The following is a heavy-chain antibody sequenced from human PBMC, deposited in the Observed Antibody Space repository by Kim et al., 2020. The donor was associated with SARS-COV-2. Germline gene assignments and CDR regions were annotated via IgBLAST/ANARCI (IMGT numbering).Heavy chain of an antibody. Sequence: GGSLRLSCAASGFTFSDYYMSWIRQAPGKGLEWVSYIGDSGTSIYHANSMKGRFTISSDNAKNSVFLQLSGLRAEDTAVYYCARMRPGRQLVDYWGQGTLVTVSS. V-gene: IGHV3-11*01. J-gene: IGHJ4*02. CDR3: ARMRPGRQLVDY. CDR2: IGDSGTSI. D-gene: IGHD6-6*01. CDR1: GFTFSDYY.